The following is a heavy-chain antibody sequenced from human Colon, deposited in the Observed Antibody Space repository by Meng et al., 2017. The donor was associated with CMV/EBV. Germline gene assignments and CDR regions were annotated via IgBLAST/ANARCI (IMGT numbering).Heavy chain of an antibody. Sequence: SGFIINEVGMNGVREVAGKGLEWVAGINWDGRSRGHADSVKGRFTISRDNVKRSVDLQMDNLRVEDTALYYCAKDVSDIGSGRYGFDDWGQGILVTVSS. CDR2: INWDGRSR. CDR3: AKDVSDIGSGRYGFDD. CDR1: GFIINEVG. J-gene: IGHJ4*02. D-gene: IGHD3-10*01. V-gene: IGHV3-20*03.